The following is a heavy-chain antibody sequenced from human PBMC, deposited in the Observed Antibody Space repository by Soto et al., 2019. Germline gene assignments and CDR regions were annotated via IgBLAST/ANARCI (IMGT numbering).Heavy chain of an antibody. CDR3: AREGGSYDSGGYLIRGAFDI. V-gene: IGHV4-31*03. D-gene: IGHD3-22*01. J-gene: IGHJ3*02. CDR2: IYFRGNT. CDR1: GDSISRIDYY. Sequence: SETLSLTCSVSGDSISRIDYYWTWIRQHPEKGLEWVGNIYFRGNTYYSPSLESRLTISVDTSKNQFSLKLTSVTAADTAVYYCAREGGSYDSGGYLIRGAFDIWGQGTMVTVSS.